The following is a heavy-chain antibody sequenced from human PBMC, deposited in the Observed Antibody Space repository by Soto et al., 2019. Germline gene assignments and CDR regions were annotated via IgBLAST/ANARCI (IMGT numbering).Heavy chain of an antibody. CDR2: INSDGSST. CDR3: AFGPSSLHV. V-gene: IGHV3-74*01. J-gene: IGHJ6*02. CDR1: GFNFSSYW. Sequence: TGVSMRVSCAAAGFNFSSYWMHWVRQAPGKGLVWVSRINSDGSSTSYADSVKGRFTISRDNAKNTLYLQMNSLRAEDTAVYYCAFGPSSLHVWGQGTTVTVSS. D-gene: IGHD3-16*02.